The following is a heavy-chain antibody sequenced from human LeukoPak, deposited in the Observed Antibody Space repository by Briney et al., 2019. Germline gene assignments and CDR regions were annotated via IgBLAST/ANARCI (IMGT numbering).Heavy chain of an antibody. CDR2: MSDDGSKT. D-gene: IGHD3-10*01. CDR1: GFTFSNYG. J-gene: IGHJ4*02. V-gene: IGHV3-30*18. Sequence: GGSLRLSCAASGFTFSNYGMSWVRQAPGKGLEWMGLMSDDGSKTYYVDSVKGGFTISRDISKNTVYLQMNSLRAEDTALYFCAKSCGFGGLFDSWGQGTRVTVSS. CDR3: AKSCGFGGLFDS.